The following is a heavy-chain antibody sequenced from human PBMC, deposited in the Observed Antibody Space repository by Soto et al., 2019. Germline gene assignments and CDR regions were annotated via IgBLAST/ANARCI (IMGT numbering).Heavy chain of an antibody. Sequence: EVQLVETGGGLIQPGGSLRLSCAVSGFTVSTNYMSWVRQAPGKGLEWVSVIYYDDGSTYYADSVEGRFSISRDSSRNTLYLQMNSLRAEDTAVYYCASGQQVILRYYYGLDGWGQGTTVTVSS. V-gene: IGHV3-53*02. J-gene: IGHJ6*02. CDR3: ASGQQVILRYYYGLDG. D-gene: IGHD6-13*01. CDR2: IYYDDGST. CDR1: GFTVSTNY.